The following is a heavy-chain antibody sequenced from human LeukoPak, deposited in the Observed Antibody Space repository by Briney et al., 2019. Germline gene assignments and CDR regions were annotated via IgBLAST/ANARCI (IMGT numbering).Heavy chain of an antibody. CDR2: ISSSSSYI. CDR1: GFTFSSYS. Sequence: GSLRLSCAASGFTFSSYSMNWVRQAPGKGLEWVSSISSSSSYIYYADSVKGRFTISRDNAKNSLYLQMNSLRAEDTAVYYCARESSGYLPMDYFDYWGQGTLVTVSS. V-gene: IGHV3-21*01. CDR3: ARESSGYLPMDYFDY. J-gene: IGHJ4*02. D-gene: IGHD3-22*01.